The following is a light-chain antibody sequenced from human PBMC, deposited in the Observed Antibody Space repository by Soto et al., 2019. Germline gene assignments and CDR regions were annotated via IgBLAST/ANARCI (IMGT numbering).Light chain of an antibody. CDR1: SSDVGGYNY. J-gene: IGLJ3*02. CDR3: SSYTSSSTPV. Sequence: QSALTQPASVSGSPGQSITISCTGTSSDVGGYNYVSWYQQHPGKAPKLMIYEVSTRPSGVSNRFSGSKSGNTASLPISGLQAEDEADYYCSSYTSSSTPVFGGGTKLTVL. CDR2: EVS. V-gene: IGLV2-14*01.